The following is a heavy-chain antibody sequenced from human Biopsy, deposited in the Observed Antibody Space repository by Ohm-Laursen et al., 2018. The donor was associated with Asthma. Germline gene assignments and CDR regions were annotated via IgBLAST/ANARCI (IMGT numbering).Heavy chain of an antibody. V-gene: IGHV4-39*01. CDR3: VRGSSSWHHGPFHYYYGLDV. CDR1: SGSGGYMRSGNYY. Sequence: GTLSLTCSLSSGSGGYMRSGNYYWGWIRQPPGKGLEWIGSIYYSETTYYTPSLEIRVTVSADTSKNQFSLKLTFATAADTAVYYCVRGSSSWHHGPFHYYYGLDVWGQGTTATVSS. J-gene: IGHJ6*02. CDR2: IYYSETT. D-gene: IGHD6-13*01.